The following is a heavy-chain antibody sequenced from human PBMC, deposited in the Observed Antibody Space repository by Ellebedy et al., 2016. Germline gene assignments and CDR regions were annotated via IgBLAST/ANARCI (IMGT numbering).Heavy chain of an antibody. J-gene: IGHJ4*02. D-gene: IGHD6-6*01. CDR1: GLNFDTFF. CDR3: APRAIAAPK. CDR2: ISGGGDIT. V-gene: IGHV3-23*01. Sequence: GESLKTSXVVPGLNFDTFFMTWVRQAPGKGLEWVSTISGGGDITVSADSVKGRFTISRDNSRNTLYLQMNSLRAEDTAVYYCAPRAIAAPKWGQGTLVTVSS.